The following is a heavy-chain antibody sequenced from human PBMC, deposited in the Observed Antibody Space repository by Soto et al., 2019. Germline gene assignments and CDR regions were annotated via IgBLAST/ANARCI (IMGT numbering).Heavy chain of an antibody. CDR2: INQSGTT. J-gene: IGHJ6*04. CDR1: GGSFREYY. V-gene: IGHV4-34*01. Sequence: SETLSLTCAVNGGSFREYYWSWLRQPPGKGLEWIGEINQSGTTHYNPSLKRRINISIDTSKNQFSLNLTSVTAADTATYYCERDIITVIGGEIYYYFGMDVWGKGTTVTVSS. CDR3: ERDIITVIGGEIYYYFGMDV. D-gene: IGHD3-10*01.